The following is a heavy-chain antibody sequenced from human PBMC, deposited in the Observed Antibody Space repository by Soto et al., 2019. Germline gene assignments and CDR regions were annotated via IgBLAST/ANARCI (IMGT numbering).Heavy chain of an antibody. CDR2: IKQDGSEK. J-gene: IGHJ4*02. CDR1: GFAFSGFS. V-gene: IGHV3-7*01. D-gene: IGHD1-26*01. Sequence: EVQLVESGGDLVQPGGSLRLSCAASGFAFSGFSMSWVRQAPGKGLEGVANIKQDGSEKYYVDSVKGRFTISRDNAKNSLYLQMNSLRFEDTAVSYCARATSVADSWGQGTLVTVSS. CDR3: ARATSVADS.